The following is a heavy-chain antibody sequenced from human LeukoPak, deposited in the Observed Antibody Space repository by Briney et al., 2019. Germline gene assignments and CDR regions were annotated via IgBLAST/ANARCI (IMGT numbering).Heavy chain of an antibody. CDR2: ISSNGGST. Sequence: GGSLRLSCAASGFTFSSYAMHWVRQAPGKGLEYVSAISSNGGSTYYANSVKGRFTISRDNSKNTLYLQMGSLRAEDMAVYYCARGPYGDYARNWFDPWGRGALVTVSS. J-gene: IGHJ5*02. V-gene: IGHV3-64*01. CDR3: ARGPYGDYARNWFDP. D-gene: IGHD4-17*01. CDR1: GFTFSSYA.